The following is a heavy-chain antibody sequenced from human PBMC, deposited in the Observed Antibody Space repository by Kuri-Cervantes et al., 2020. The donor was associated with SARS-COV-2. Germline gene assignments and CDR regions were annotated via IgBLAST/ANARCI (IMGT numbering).Heavy chain of an antibody. V-gene: IGHV4-38-2*02. Sequence: SETLSLTCTVSGYSISSGYYWGWIRQSPGKGLEWIGYIYYSGSTNYNPSLKSRVTISVDTSKNQFSLKLSSVTAADTAVYYCAKHDYGDYGTFDYWGQGTLVTVSS. D-gene: IGHD4-17*01. CDR1: GYSISSGYY. J-gene: IGHJ4*02. CDR3: AKHDYGDYGTFDY. CDR2: IYYSGST.